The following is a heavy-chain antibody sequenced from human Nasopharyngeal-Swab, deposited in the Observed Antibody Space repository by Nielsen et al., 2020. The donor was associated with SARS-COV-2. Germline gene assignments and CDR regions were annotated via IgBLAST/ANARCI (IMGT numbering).Heavy chain of an antibody. Sequence: SCAVSGGSISSSNWWSWVRQPPGKGLEWIGEIYHSGSTNYNPSLKSRVTISVDKSKNQFSLKLSSVTAADTAVYYCARATSGSYYPFDYWGQGTLVTVSS. CDR2: IYHSGST. CDR3: ARATSGSYYPFDY. J-gene: IGHJ4*02. V-gene: IGHV4-4*02. D-gene: IGHD1-26*01. CDR1: GGSISSSNW.